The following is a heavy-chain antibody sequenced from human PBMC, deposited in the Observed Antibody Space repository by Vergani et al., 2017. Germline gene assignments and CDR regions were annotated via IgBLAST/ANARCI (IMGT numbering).Heavy chain of an antibody. D-gene: IGHD1-26*01. J-gene: IGHJ4*02. Sequence: QVQLQESGPGLVKPSETLSLTCTVSGGSISSYYWGWIRQPPGKGLEWIGSIYYSGSTYYNPSLKSRVTISVDKSQNQFSLQLSSVTAADTAVYYCARLPLYRGSQDYWGQGTLVTVSS. CDR2: IYYSGST. CDR3: ARLPLYRGSQDY. CDR1: GGSISSYY. V-gene: IGHV4-39*01.